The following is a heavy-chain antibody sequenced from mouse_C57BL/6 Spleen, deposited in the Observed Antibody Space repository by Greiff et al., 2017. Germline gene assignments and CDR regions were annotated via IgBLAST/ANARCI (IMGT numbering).Heavy chain of an antibody. J-gene: IGHJ2*01. CDR3: ARGRFSTPVVAGFDY. V-gene: IGHV3-6*01. Sequence: EVKLEESGPGLVKPSQSLSLTCSVPGYSITSGYYWNWIRQFPGNKLEWMGYISYDGSNNYNPSLKNRISITRDTSKNQFFMKLNSLTTEDTATYYCARGRFSTPVVAGFDYWGQGTTLTVSS. D-gene: IGHD1-1*01. CDR2: ISYDGSN. CDR1: GYSITSGYY.